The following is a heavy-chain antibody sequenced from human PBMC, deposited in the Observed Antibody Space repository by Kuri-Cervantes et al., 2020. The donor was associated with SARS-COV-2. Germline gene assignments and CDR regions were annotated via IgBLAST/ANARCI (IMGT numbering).Heavy chain of an antibody. Sequence: SETLSLTCTVSGDSISRSSYYWGWIRQPPGKGLEWIGAIYFSGSTFYNPSLTSRVTISIDTSKNQFSLKLSSVTAADTAVYYCARVNWGFDYWGQGTLVTVSS. V-gene: IGHV4-39*07. CDR3: ARVNWGFDY. J-gene: IGHJ4*02. CDR1: GDSISRSSYY. CDR2: IYFSGST. D-gene: IGHD7-27*01.